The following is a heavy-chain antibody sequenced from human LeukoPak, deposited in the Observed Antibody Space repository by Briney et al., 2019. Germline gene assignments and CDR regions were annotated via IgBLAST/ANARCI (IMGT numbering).Heavy chain of an antibody. CDR1: GGTFSSYV. J-gene: IGHJ6*03. V-gene: IGHV1-69*06. D-gene: IGHD6-13*01. CDR2: IIPIFGTA. Sequence: ASVKVSCTASGGTFSSYVISWVRQAPGQGLEWMGGIIPIFGTANYAQKFQGRVTITADKSTSTAYMELSSLRSEDTAVYYCATGVSSPTPSYYYYYMDVWGKGTTVTVSS. CDR3: ATGVSSPTPSYYYYYMDV.